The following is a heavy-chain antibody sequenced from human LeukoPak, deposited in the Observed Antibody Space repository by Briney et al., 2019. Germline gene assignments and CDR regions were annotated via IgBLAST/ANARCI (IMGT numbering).Heavy chain of an antibody. CDR3: ARDSPIAMAGHDY. D-gene: IGHD6-19*01. V-gene: IGHV3-7*05. CDR1: GFTFSSYC. Sequence: GGSLRLSCAASGFTFSSYCMSWVRQAPGGGLEWVANIKQDGSGKFYVDSVKGRFTISRDNAKNSLYLQMNSLRAEDTAVYYCARDSPIAMAGHDYWGQGTLVTVSS. CDR2: IKQDGSGK. J-gene: IGHJ4*02.